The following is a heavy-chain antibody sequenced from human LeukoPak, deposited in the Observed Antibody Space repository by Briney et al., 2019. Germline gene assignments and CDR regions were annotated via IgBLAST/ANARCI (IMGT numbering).Heavy chain of an antibody. D-gene: IGHD4-17*01. J-gene: IGHJ4*02. CDR2: IYYSGST. CDR1: GGSISSYY. V-gene: IGHV4-59*01. Sequence: PSETLSLTCTVSGGSISSYYWSWIRQPPGKGLEWTGYIYYSGSTNYNPSLKSRVTISVDTSKNQFSLKLSSVTAADTAVYYCARARGNYGDYALDYWGQGTLVTVSS. CDR3: ARARGNYGDYALDY.